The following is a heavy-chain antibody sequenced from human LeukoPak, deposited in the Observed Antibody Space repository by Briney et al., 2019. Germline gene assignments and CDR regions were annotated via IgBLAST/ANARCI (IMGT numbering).Heavy chain of an antibody. Sequence: ASVKVSCKASGGTFSSYAISWVRQAPGQGLEWMGGIIPIFGTANYAQKLQGRVTMTTDTSTSTAYMELRSLRSDDTAVYYCARDPMTIVVAPRTDYYYYMDVWGKGTTVTVSS. D-gene: IGHD2-2*01. CDR3: ARDPMTIVVAPRTDYYYYMDV. J-gene: IGHJ6*03. CDR1: GGTFSSYA. CDR2: IIPIFGTA. V-gene: IGHV1-69*05.